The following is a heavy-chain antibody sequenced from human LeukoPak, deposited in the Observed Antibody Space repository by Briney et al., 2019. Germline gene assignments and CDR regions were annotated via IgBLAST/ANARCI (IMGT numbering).Heavy chain of an antibody. V-gene: IGHV4-59*01. D-gene: IGHD2-8*01. CDR3: AGEQWRPPYYYFGLDV. CDR2: IYFTGST. Sequence: PSETLSLTGTVSGVSISSYYWAWIRQSPGKGLEWIGYIYFTGSTNYSPSLRSRVTISLDTSKNQFSLRLSSVTAADTAVYYCAGEQWRPPYYYFGLDVWGQGTTVTVSS. J-gene: IGHJ6*02. CDR1: GVSISSYY.